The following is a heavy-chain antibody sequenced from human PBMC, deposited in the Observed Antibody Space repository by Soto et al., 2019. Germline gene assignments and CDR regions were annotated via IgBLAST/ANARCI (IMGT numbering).Heavy chain of an antibody. CDR2: ISGSGGGT. Sequence: EVPLLESGGGLVQPGGSLRLSCAASGFTFSTYAMNWVRQAPGKGLEWVSGISGSGGGTYYADSVKGRFTISRDTSKNTLYLQMNSLRAEDTAVYYCATPGDTSSWYYLDHWGQGTLVTVSS. V-gene: IGHV3-23*01. CDR1: GFTFSTYA. D-gene: IGHD6-13*01. J-gene: IGHJ4*02. CDR3: ATPGDTSSWYYLDH.